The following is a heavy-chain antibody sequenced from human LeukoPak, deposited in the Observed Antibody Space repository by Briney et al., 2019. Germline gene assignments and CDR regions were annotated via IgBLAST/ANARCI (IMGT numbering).Heavy chain of an antibody. CDR1: GYTVSSNY. J-gene: IGHJ3*02. CDR3: ARIGTYYYDSSGSDYDAFDI. V-gene: IGHV3-53*01. Sequence: GWSLRLSCAASGYTVSSNYMRWVPQAPGKGLEWVSVIYSGGSTYYADSVKGRFTISRDNSKNTLYLQMNSLRAEDTAVYYCARIGTYYYDSSGSDYDAFDIWGQGTMVTVSS. D-gene: IGHD3-22*01. CDR2: IYSGGST.